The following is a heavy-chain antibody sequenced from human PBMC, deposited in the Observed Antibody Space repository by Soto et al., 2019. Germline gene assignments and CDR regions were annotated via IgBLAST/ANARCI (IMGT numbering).Heavy chain of an antibody. J-gene: IGHJ4*02. D-gene: IGHD1-7*01. CDR1: GLTFSNYA. Sequence: PXGSLMLSCATSGLTFSNYAMSWVRQAPGGGLEWVSSMSGSSSTTYYADSVRGRFTISRDRSKNTLYLQMSSLRAEDTALYYCAKNQERELPRVIDFWGQGTLVTVSS. CDR2: MSGSSSTT. CDR3: AKNQERELPRVIDF. V-gene: IGHV3-23*01.